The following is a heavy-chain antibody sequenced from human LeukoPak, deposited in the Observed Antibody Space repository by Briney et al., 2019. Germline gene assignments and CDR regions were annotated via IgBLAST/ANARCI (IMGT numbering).Heavy chain of an antibody. Sequence: PGRSLRLSCAASGFTFDDYAMHWVRQAPGKGLEWVSGISWNSGSIGYADSVKGRFTISRDNAKNSLYLQMNSPRAEDTALYYCAKDPMVRGVIIKSWFDPWGQGTLVTVSS. CDR3: AKDPMVRGVIIKSWFDP. V-gene: IGHV3-9*01. J-gene: IGHJ5*02. CDR1: GFTFDDYA. CDR2: ISWNSGSI. D-gene: IGHD3-10*01.